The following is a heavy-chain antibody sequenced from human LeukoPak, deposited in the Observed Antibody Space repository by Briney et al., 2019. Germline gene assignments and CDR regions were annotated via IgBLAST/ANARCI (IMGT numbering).Heavy chain of an antibody. J-gene: IGHJ3*02. CDR1: GFTFSSYT. Sequence: GGSLRLSCAASGFTFSSYTMNWVRQAPGKGLKWVSSLSGTGRYIYYADLMKGRFTISRDNAKNSLYLQMNSLRAEDTAVYYCARSLRDAFDIWGQGTMVTVSS. CDR3: ARSLRDAFDI. CDR2: LSGTGRYI. V-gene: IGHV3-21*06.